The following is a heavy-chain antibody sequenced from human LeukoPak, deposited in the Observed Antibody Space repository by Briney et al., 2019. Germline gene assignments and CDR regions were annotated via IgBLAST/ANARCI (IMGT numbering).Heavy chain of an antibody. CDR1: GYSFTSYW. CDR2: IYPGDSDT. J-gene: IGHJ4*02. D-gene: IGHD2-15*01. V-gene: IGHV5-51*01. Sequence: GESLKISCKGSGYSFTSYWIGWVRQMPGKGLEWMGIIYPGDSDTRYSPSFQGQVTISADKSISTAYLQWSSLKASDTAMYYCASGSVPYCSGGSCYSGGDYWGQGTLVTVSS. CDR3: ASGSVPYCSGGSCYSGGDY.